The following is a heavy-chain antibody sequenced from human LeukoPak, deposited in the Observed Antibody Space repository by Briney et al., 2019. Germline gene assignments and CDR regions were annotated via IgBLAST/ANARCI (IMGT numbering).Heavy chain of an antibody. Sequence: PGGSLRLSCAASGFTVSSNYMSWVRQAPGKGLEWVSVIYSGGSTYYADSVKGRFTISRDNSKNTLYLQMNSLRAEDTAVYYCARVGYYGSGSPLHAFDIWGQGTMVTVSS. V-gene: IGHV3-53*01. CDR2: IYSGGST. D-gene: IGHD3-10*01. CDR3: ARVGYYGSGSPLHAFDI. J-gene: IGHJ3*02. CDR1: GFTVSSNY.